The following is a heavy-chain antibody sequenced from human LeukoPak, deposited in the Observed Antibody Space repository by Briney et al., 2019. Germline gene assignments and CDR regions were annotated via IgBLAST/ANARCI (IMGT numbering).Heavy chain of an antibody. CDR2: IYHGGST. Sequence: SETLSLTCTVSGYSISSGYYWGWIRQPPGKGLEWIGSIYHGGSTYYNPSLKSRVTISVDTSKNQFSLKLSSVTAADTAVYYCARASSGSYYAFDIWGQGTMVTVSS. J-gene: IGHJ3*02. CDR1: GYSISSGYY. CDR3: ARASSGSYYAFDI. V-gene: IGHV4-38-2*02. D-gene: IGHD1-26*01.